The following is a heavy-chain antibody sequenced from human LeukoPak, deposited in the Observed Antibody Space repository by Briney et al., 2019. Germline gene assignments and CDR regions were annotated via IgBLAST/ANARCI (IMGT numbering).Heavy chain of an antibody. V-gene: IGHV3-21*03. Sequence: GGSLRLSCAASGFSFSSCSMNWVRQAPGKGLEWVSSISSSSSYIYYADSVKGRFTISRDNAKNSLYLQMNSLRAEDTAVYFCAKSRSGSANWALQIFDNWGQGTLVTVSS. CDR2: ISSSSSYI. CDR3: AKSRSGSANWALQIFDN. D-gene: IGHD1-1*01. CDR1: GFSFSSCS. J-gene: IGHJ4*02.